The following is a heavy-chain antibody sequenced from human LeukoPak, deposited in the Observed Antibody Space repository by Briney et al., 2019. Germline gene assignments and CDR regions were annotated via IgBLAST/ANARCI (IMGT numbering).Heavy chain of an antibody. CDR1: GGSFSGYY. CDR3: VRGQVYYYGMDV. Sequence: SETLSLTCAVYGGSFSGYYWSWIRQPPGKGLEWIGEINHSGSTNYNPSHKSRVTISVDTSKNQFSLKLSSVTAADTAVYYCVRGQVYYYGMDVWGKGTTVTVSS. V-gene: IGHV4-34*01. J-gene: IGHJ6*04. CDR2: INHSGST.